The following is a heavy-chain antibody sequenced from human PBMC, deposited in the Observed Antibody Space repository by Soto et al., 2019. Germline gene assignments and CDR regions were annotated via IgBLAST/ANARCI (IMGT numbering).Heavy chain of an antibody. V-gene: IGHV3-48*01. J-gene: IGHJ5*02. D-gene: IGHD3-9*01. Sequence: GSLRLSCAASGFTFSSYSMNWVRQAPGKGLEWVSFISSSSSTIYYADSVKGRFTISRDNAKNSLYLQMNSLRGEDTAVYYCAKDGGSYYDILTGYPNWFDPWGQGTLVTVSS. CDR2: ISSSSSTI. CDR1: GFTFSSYS. CDR3: AKDGGSYYDILTGYPNWFDP.